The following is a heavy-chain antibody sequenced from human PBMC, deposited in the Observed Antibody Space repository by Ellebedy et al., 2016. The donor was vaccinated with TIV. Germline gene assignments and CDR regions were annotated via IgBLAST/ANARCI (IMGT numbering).Heavy chain of an antibody. CDR1: GFTFSSYA. V-gene: IGHV3-30-3*01. Sequence: GESLKISXAASGFTFSSYAMHWARQAPGKGLEWVALISYDGTIKYYADSVKGRFTISRDQSQSTLYLQMNSLRPDDTAVYYCVRVGHCSNGNCPFDYWGQGTLVTVAS. CDR2: ISYDGTIK. J-gene: IGHJ4*02. D-gene: IGHD2-15*01. CDR3: VRVGHCSNGNCPFDY.